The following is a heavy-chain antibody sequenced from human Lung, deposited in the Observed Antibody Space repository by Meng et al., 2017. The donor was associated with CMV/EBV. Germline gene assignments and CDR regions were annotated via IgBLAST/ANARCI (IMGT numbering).Heavy chain of an antibody. CDR3: AREDQLLYNDGWDL. CDR2: ISYSGST. CDR1: SRSVTSSENY. D-gene: IGHD2-2*02. V-gene: IGHV4-39*07. Sequence: SETLSLTCTVSSRSVTSSENYWVWIRQPPGKGLEWIGSISYSGSTTYNLSLKSRVTISVDTSENQFSLEVRSVTAADTAVYYCAREDQLLYNDGWDLWGQATTVTVSS. J-gene: IGHJ3*01.